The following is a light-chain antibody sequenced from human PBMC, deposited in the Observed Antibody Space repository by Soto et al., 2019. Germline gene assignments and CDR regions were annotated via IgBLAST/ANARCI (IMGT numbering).Light chain of an antibody. J-gene: IGKJ5*01. Sequence: EIVLTQSPATLSLSPGERATLSCRASQSVTSYLAWYQQKPGQAPRLLIYDASNRATGIPARFSGSGSGADFTLTISSLEPEDFAVYYCQQRSTWPITFGLGTRLEIK. V-gene: IGKV3-11*01. CDR1: QSVTSY. CDR3: QQRSTWPIT. CDR2: DAS.